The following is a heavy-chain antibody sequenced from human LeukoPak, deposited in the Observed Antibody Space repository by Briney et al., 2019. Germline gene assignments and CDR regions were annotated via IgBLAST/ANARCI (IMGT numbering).Heavy chain of an antibody. CDR1: GFTFSSYA. D-gene: IGHD1-1*01. Sequence: PGGSLRLSCAASGFTFSSYAMHWVRQAPGKGLEWVAVISYDGSNKYYADSVKGRFTISRDNSKNTLYLQMNSLRAEDTAVYYCARDRERWQKYYYYGMDVWGQGTTVTVSS. CDR2: ISYDGSNK. J-gene: IGHJ6*02. V-gene: IGHV3-30-3*01. CDR3: ARDRERWQKYYYYGMDV.